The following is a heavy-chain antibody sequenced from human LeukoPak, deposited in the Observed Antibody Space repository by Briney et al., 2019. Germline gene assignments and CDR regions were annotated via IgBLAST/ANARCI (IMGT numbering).Heavy chain of an antibody. J-gene: IGHJ4*02. CDR2: ISGSGGST. V-gene: IGHV3-23*01. CDR1: GFTFSSYA. CDR3: APTYCSGGSCYGIDY. Sequence: GGSLRLSCAASGFTFSSYAMSWVRQAPGKGLEWVSAISGSGGSTYYADSVKGRFTISRDNSKNTLYLQMNSLRAEDTVVYYCAPTYCSGGSCYGIDYWGQGTLVTVSS. D-gene: IGHD2-15*01.